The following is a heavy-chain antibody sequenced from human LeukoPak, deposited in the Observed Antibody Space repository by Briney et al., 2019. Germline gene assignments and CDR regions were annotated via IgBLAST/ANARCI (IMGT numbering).Heavy chain of an antibody. V-gene: IGHV4-59*08. Sequence: SETLSLTCTVSGGSISSDYWQWIRQPPGKGLEWIGYIYNSGSNNYNPSLKSRVTISIDTSKNQFSLELTSVTAADTAVYYCARGRRSYGIQDYWGQGTLVTVSS. J-gene: IGHJ4*02. CDR1: GGSISSDY. CDR2: IYNSGSN. CDR3: ARGRRSYGIQDY. D-gene: IGHD1-26*01.